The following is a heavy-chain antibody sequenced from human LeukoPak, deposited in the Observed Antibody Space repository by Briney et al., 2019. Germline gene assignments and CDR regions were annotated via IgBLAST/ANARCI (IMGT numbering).Heavy chain of an antibody. CDR2: IYPGDSDT. Sequence: GGSLQISCKGSGYSFTSYWIGWVRQMPGKGLEWMGIIYPGDSDTRYSPSFQGQVTISADKSISTAYLQWSSLKASDTAMYYCARHIKKAKYYDFWSGPNWFDPWGQGTLVTVSS. V-gene: IGHV5-51*01. CDR3: ARHIKKAKYYDFWSGPNWFDP. D-gene: IGHD3-3*01. J-gene: IGHJ5*02. CDR1: GYSFTSYW.